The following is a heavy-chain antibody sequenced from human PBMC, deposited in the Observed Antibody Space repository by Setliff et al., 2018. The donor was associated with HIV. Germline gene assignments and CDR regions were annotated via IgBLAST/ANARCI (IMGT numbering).Heavy chain of an antibody. CDR3: ASDERWSLAY. V-gene: IGHV3-30*02. J-gene: IGHJ4*02. D-gene: IGHD2-8*01. CDR2: IGYDGSST. Sequence: PGGSLRLSCAASGFTFNTYGMHWVRHAPGKWLEWLAFIGYDGSSTYYADSVKGRFTISRDNSRNTLHLQVNSLRPEDTAVYYCASDERWSLAYWGQGTLVTVSS. CDR1: GFTFNTYG.